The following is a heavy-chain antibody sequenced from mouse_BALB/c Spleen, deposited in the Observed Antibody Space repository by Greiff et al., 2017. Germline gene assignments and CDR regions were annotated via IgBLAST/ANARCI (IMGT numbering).Heavy chain of an antibody. V-gene: IGHV1S16*01. Sequence: QVQLQQPGAELVKPGASVKLSCKASGYTFTSYWMHWVKLRPEQGFEWIGEINPSNGGTNYNEKFKRKATLTVDKSSSTAYMQLSSLTSEDSAVYYCTMAARALDYWGQGTTLTVSS. J-gene: IGHJ2*01. D-gene: IGHD3-1*01. CDR1: GYTFTSYW. CDR3: TMAARALDY. CDR2: INPSNGGT.